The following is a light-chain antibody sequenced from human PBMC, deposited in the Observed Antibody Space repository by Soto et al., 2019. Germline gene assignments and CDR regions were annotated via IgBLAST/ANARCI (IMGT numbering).Light chain of an antibody. CDR3: QQYNSYSPVWT. CDR1: QSISSW. J-gene: IGKJ1*01. Sequence: DIQMTQSPSTLSASVGDRVTITCRASQSISSWLAWYQQKPGKAPKLLIYDASSLESGVPSRFSGSGSGTELTLTISSLQPDDFATYYCQQYNSYSPVWTFGQGTKVDIK. CDR2: DAS. V-gene: IGKV1-5*01.